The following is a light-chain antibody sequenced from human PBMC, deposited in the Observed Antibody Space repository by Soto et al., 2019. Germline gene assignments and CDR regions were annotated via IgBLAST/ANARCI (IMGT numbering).Light chain of an antibody. J-gene: IGLJ1*01. V-gene: IGLV1-40*01. CDR1: SSNIGAGYD. Sequence: QLVLTQPPSVSGAPGQRVTISCTGSSSNIGAGYDVHWYQQLPGTAPKLLIYGNNNRPSGVPDRFSGSKSGSSASLAITGLLAEDEADYYCQSYDSSLSGSRVFGTGTKLTVL. CDR3: QSYDSSLSGSRV. CDR2: GNN.